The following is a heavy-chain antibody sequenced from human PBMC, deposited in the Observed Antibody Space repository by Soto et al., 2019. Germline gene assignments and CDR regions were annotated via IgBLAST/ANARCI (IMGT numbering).Heavy chain of an antibody. D-gene: IGHD2-2*01. CDR1: GYAVNSNY. CDR2: IFGGGST. V-gene: IGHV3-53*01. Sequence: SAGSLRLSFAASGYAVNSNYMSWVRQAPGKGLEWVSVIFGGGSTFYSDSVKGRFTISRDNSKNTVFLQMNSLRAGDTAVYYCVRTSSYWGQGIRVTVSS. J-gene: IGHJ4*02. CDR3: VRTSSY.